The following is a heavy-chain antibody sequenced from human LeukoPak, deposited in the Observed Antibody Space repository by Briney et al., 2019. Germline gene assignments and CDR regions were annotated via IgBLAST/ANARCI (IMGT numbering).Heavy chain of an antibody. J-gene: IGHJ3*02. Sequence: PGGSLRLSCAASGFTFSNYAMSWVRQAPGKGLEWVSAISGSGDNTYYADSGKGRFAISRDNSKNTLFLQMNSLRAEDTAIYYCAKGRGYGNHDAFDIWGQGTMVTVSS. CDR2: ISGSGDNT. D-gene: IGHD5-18*01. CDR3: AKGRGYGNHDAFDI. CDR1: GFTFSNYA. V-gene: IGHV3-23*01.